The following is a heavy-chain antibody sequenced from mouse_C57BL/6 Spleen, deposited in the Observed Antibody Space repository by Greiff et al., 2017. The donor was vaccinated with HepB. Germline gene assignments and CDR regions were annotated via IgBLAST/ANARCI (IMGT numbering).Heavy chain of an antibody. CDR2: IDPETGGT. V-gene: IGHV1-15*01. CDR3: TRKGDFITTVVAHWYFDV. J-gene: IGHJ1*03. CDR1: GYTFTDYE. Sequence: QVQLQQSGAELVRPGASVTLSCKASGYTFTDYEMHWVKQTPVHGLEWIGAIDPETGGTAYNQKFKGKAILTADKSSSTAYMELRSLTSEDSAVYYCTRKGDFITTVVAHWYFDVWGTGTTVTVSS. D-gene: IGHD1-1*01.